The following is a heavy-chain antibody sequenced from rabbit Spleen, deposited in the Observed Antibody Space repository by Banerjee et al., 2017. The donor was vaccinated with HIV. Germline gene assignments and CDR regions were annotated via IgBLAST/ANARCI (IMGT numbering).Heavy chain of an antibody. CDR1: GIDFSTTYY. Sequence: QEQLVESGGDLVQPGASLSLTCTPSGIDFSTTYYMCWVRQAPGKGLEWIACIFGGSTDDSYFATWAKGRFTISKTSSRTVTLQMTSLTAADTATYFCARAVNYDDAGDWDAVDPWGQGTLVTVS. CDR2: IFGGSTDDS. CDR3: ARAVNYDDAGDWDAVDP. V-gene: IGHV1S45*01. J-gene: IGHJ2*01. D-gene: IGHD2-1*01.